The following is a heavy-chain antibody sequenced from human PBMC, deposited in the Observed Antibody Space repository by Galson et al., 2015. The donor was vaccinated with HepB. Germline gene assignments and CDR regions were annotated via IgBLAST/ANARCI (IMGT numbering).Heavy chain of an antibody. J-gene: IGHJ6*03. V-gene: IGHV3-30*18. D-gene: IGHD2-15*01. CDR3: AKGSSSSYYYYMDV. Sequence: SLRLSCAASGFTFSSYGMHWVRQAPGKGLEWVAVISYDGSNKYYADSVKGRFTISRDNSKNTLYLQMNSLRAEDTAVYYCAKGSSSSYYYYMDVWGKGTTVTVSS. CDR1: GFTFSSYG. CDR2: ISYDGSNK.